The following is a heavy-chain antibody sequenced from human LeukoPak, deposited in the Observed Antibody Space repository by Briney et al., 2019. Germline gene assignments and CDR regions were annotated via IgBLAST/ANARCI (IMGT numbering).Heavy chain of an antibody. V-gene: IGHV4-28*01. Sequence: PSETLSLTCAVSGYSISISNWWGWIRQPPGKGLEWIGYIYYSGNTYYNPSLKSRVTMSVDTSKNQFSLKLSAVTAADTAVYYCARQFHGSGYVDDLWGQGTLVTVSS. J-gene: IGHJ5*02. CDR1: GYSISISNW. D-gene: IGHD5-12*01. CDR3: ARQFHGSGYVDDL. CDR2: IYYSGNT.